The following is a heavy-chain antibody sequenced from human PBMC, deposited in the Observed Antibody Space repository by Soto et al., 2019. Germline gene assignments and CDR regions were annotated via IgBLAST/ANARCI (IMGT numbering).Heavy chain of an antibody. D-gene: IGHD3-22*01. V-gene: IGHV4-59*08. CDR2: IYYIGST. CDR1: GGSISNYY. CDR3: ARSRYYDSLDFEY. J-gene: IGHJ4*02. Sequence: ETLSLTCTVSGGSISNYYWSWIRQPPGKGLEWIGYIYYIGSTNYNPSLKSRVTISVDTSKNQFSLKLSSVTAADTAVYYCARSRYYDSLDFEYWGQGTLVTVSS.